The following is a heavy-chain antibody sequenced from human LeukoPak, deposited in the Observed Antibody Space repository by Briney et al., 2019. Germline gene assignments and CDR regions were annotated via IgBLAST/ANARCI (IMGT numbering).Heavy chain of an antibody. CDR1: GFTFSDYA. V-gene: IGHV3-30*18. D-gene: IGHD3-10*01. Sequence: GGSLRLSCAASGFTFSDYAIHWVRQAPGKGLEWVAVVSYDGSKKYYADSVKGRFTISRDNSKNTLYLQMNSLRAEDTAVYYCAKWAVLLWFGESSSGYYFDYWGQGALVTVSS. CDR2: VSYDGSKK. CDR3: AKWAVLLWFGESSSGYYFDY. J-gene: IGHJ4*02.